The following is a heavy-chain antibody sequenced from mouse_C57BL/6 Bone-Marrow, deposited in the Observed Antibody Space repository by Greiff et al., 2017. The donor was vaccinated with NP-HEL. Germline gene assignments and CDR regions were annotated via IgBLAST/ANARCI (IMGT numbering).Heavy chain of an antibody. CDR2: IRSKSSNYAT. CDR1: GFTFNTYA. Sequence: EVQGVESGGGLVQPKGSLKLSCAASGFTFNTYAMHWVRQAPGKGLEWVARIRSKSSNYATYYADSVKDRFTISRDDSQSMLYLQMNNLKTEDTAMYYCVRGEGSSSHYYAMDYWGQGTSVTVSS. V-gene: IGHV10-3*01. CDR3: VRGEGSSSHYYAMDY. D-gene: IGHD1-1*01. J-gene: IGHJ4*01.